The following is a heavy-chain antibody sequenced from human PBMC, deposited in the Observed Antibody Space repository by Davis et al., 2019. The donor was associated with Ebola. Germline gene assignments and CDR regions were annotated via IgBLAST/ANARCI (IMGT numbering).Heavy chain of an antibody. CDR3: ARGIMALAGSWWFDP. D-gene: IGHD6-19*01. CDR2: ISAYNGNT. J-gene: IGHJ5*02. CDR1: GYTFTSYG. Sequence: AASVKVSCKASGYTFTSYGISWVRQAPGQGLEWMGWISAYNGNTNYAQKLQGRVTMTTDTSTSTAYMELRSLRSDDTAVYYCARGIMALAGSWWFDPWGQGTLVTVSS. V-gene: IGHV1-18*01.